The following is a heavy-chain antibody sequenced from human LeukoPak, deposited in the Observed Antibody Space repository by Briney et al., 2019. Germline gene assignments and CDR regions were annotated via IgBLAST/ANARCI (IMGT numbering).Heavy chain of an antibody. CDR1: GFTFSSYS. J-gene: IGHJ3*02. CDR2: ISSSSSYI. Sequence: GGSLRLSCAASGFTFSSYSMNWVRQAPGKGLEWVSSISSSSSYIYYADSVKGRFTISRDNAKNSLYLQMNSLRAEDTAVYYCARERSVWELPPIDALDIWGQGTMVTVSS. D-gene: IGHD1-26*01. V-gene: IGHV3-21*01. CDR3: ARERSVWELPPIDALDI.